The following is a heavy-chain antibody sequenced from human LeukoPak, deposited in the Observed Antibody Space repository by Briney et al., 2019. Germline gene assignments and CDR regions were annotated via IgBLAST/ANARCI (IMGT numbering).Heavy chain of an antibody. Sequence: ASVKVSCKASGYTFTSYDINWVRQATGQGLEWMGWVNPNSGNTGYAQKFQGRVTMTRNTSISTAYMELSSLRSEDTAVYYCARTSAIITMVRGVPRGDYYYYMDVWGKGTTVTISS. CDR3: ARTSAIITMVRGVPRGDYYYYMDV. CDR2: VNPNSGNT. V-gene: IGHV1-8*01. D-gene: IGHD3-10*01. J-gene: IGHJ6*03. CDR1: GYTFTSYD.